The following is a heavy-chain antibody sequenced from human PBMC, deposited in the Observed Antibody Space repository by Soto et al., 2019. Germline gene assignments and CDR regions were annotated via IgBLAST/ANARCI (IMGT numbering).Heavy chain of an antibody. V-gene: IGHV3-15*01. CDR3: PTEYSGSYPDAFDI. D-gene: IGHD1-26*01. Sequence: GGSLRLSCAASGFTFSNAWMSWVRQAPGKGLEWVGRIKSKTDGGTTDYAAPVKGRFTISRDDSKNTLYLQMNSLKTEDTAVYYCPTEYSGSYPDAFDIWGQGTMVTVSS. J-gene: IGHJ3*02. CDR2: IKSKTDGGTT. CDR1: GFTFSNAW.